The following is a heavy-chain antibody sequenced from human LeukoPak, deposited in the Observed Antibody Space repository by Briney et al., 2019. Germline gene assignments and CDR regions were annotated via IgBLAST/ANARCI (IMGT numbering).Heavy chain of an antibody. CDR1: GGTFSSYA. V-gene: IGHV1-69*04. Sequence: SVKVSCKASGGTFSSYAISWVRQAPGQGLEWMGRIIPILGIANYAQKLQGRVTMTTDTSTSTAYMELRSLRSDDTAVYYCARGGWDTAMAFDYWGQGTLVTVSS. J-gene: IGHJ4*02. CDR2: IIPILGIA. CDR3: ARGGWDTAMAFDY. D-gene: IGHD5-18*01.